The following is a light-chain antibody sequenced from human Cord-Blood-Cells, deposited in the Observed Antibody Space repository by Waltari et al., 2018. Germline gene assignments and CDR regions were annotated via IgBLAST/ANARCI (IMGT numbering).Light chain of an antibody. J-gene: IGKJ1*01. V-gene: IGKV1-39*01. Sequence: DIQMTQSPSSLSASVGDRVTITCRASQSISSYLNWYQQKPGKAPKPLIYAASSLQSGVPSRFSGSGSGTDFTLTISSLQPEEFATYYCQQSYSTPQTFGQGTKVEIK. CDR2: AAS. CDR3: QQSYSTPQT. CDR1: QSISSY.